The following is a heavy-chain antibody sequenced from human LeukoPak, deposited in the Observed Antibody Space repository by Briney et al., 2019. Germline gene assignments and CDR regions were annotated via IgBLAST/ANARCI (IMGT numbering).Heavy chain of an antibody. D-gene: IGHD2-2*01. J-gene: IGHJ5*02. V-gene: IGHV5-51*01. CDR3: ARGYCSSTSCYGWYNWFDP. CDR1: GYSFTSYW. CDR2: IYPGDSDT. Sequence: GESLKISCKGSGYSFTSYWIGWVRQMPGKGLEWMGIIYPGDSDTRYSPSFQGQVTTSADKSISTAYLQWSSLKASDTAMYYCARGYCSSTSCYGWYNWFDPWGQGTLVTVSS.